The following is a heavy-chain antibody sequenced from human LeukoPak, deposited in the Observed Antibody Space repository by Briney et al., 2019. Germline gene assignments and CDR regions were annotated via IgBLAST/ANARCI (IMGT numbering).Heavy chain of an antibody. CDR3: ARVGRGNIAARRGYYYYMDV. Sequence: SETLSLTCTVSGGSISSYYWSWIRQPAGKGLEWIGRIYTSGSTNYNPSLKSRVTMSVDTSKNQFSLKLNSVTAADTAVYYCARVGRGNIAARRGYYYYMDVWGKGTTVTVSS. CDR2: IYTSGST. J-gene: IGHJ6*03. CDR1: GGSISSYY. V-gene: IGHV4-4*07. D-gene: IGHD6-6*01.